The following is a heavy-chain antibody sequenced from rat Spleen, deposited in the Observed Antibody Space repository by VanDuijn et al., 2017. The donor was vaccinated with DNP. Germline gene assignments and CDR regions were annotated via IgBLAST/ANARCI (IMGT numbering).Heavy chain of an antibody. V-gene: IGHV5-20*01. J-gene: IGHJ2*01. D-gene: IGHD4-1*01. Sequence: EVQLVESGGGLVQPGRSLKLSCATSGFTFSDYDMAWVRQAPKKGLEWVVTINYDGGSTYYRDSVKGRFTISRDNAKSTLYLQMDSLRSEDTATYYCTTTRYGFPFDYWGQGVMVTVSS. CDR3: TTTRYGFPFDY. CDR2: INYDGGST. CDR1: GFTFSDYD.